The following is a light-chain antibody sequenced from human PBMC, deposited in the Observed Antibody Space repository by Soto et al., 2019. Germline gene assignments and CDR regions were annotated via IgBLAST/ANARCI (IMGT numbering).Light chain of an antibody. Sequence: SLLTQPSSVSGSPGQSITISCTGNSSDVGGYKYVSWYQQHPDKAPKLIIYDVTNRPSGISNRFSGSKSGNTASLTISGLQAEDEADYYCSSYTSSSSYVFGTGTRSPS. V-gene: IGLV2-14*01. J-gene: IGLJ1*01. CDR1: SSDVGGYKY. CDR3: SSYTSSSSYV. CDR2: DVT.